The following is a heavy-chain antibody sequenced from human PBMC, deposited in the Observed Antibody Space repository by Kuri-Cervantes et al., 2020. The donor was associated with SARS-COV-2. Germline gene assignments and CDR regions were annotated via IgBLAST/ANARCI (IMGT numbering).Heavy chain of an antibody. Sequence: GESLKISCAASGFTVSSNYMSWVRQAPGKGLEWVSVIYSCGSTYYADSVKGRFTISRDNAKNSLYLQMNSLRAEDMALYYCAKGADTAMVTGFDYWGQGTLVTVSS. CDR2: IYSCGST. V-gene: IGHV3-53*05. J-gene: IGHJ4*02. CDR3: AKGADTAMVTGFDY. CDR1: GFTVSSNY. D-gene: IGHD5-18*01.